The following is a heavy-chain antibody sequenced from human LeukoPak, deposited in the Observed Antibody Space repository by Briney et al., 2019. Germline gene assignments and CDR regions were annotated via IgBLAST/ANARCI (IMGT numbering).Heavy chain of an antibody. CDR2: IYYTGST. Sequence: PSETLSLTCTVSGGSISSYSWSWIRQPPGKGLEWIGYIYYTGSTNYNPSLKSRVTISVDTSKNQFSLKLSSVTAADTAVYYCARGQWLDDYWGQGTLVTVSS. CDR3: ARGQWLDDY. J-gene: IGHJ4*02. V-gene: IGHV4-59*08. D-gene: IGHD6-19*01. CDR1: GGSISSYS.